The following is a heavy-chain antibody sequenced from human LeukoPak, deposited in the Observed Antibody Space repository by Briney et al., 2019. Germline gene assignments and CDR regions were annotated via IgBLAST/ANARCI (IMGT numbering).Heavy chain of an antibody. Sequence: SETLSLTCTVSGGSVGSSSYYWGWIRQPPGKGLEWIRNVYYSGSTYYNPSLKSRVTISVDTSKNQFSLKLSSVTAADTAVYYCARMYYDILTGYSGAFDYWGQGTLVTVSS. CDR2: VYYSGST. V-gene: IGHV4-39*01. CDR1: GGSVGSSSYY. CDR3: ARMYYDILTGYSGAFDY. J-gene: IGHJ4*02. D-gene: IGHD3-9*01.